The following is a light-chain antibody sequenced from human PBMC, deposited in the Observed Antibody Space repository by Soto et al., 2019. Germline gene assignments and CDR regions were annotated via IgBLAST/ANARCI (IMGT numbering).Light chain of an antibody. V-gene: IGKV1-5*03. Sequence: DIQMTRSPSTLSASVGDRVTITCRASQSFTTWLAWYQQKPGKAPSLLIYKASSLESGVPSRFSGSESGTEFTLTISSLQPDDFATYYCLQYNSYAVSFGQGTKLEIK. CDR2: KAS. CDR3: LQYNSYAVS. CDR1: QSFTTW. J-gene: IGKJ2*01.